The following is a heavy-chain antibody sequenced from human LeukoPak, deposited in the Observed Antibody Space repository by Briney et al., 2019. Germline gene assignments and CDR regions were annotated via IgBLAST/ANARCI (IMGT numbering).Heavy chain of an antibody. J-gene: IGHJ6*04. V-gene: IGHV3-7*03. CDR1: GFTFSNYW. CDR3: ARRAYGMGV. Sequence: PGGSLRLSCAASGFTFSNYWMSWVRQAPGKGLEWVANIKQDGSEKYYVDSVKGRFTISRDDAKNSLYLQMNSLRAEDTAFYYCARRAYGMGVWGKGTTVTVSS. CDR2: IKQDGSEK.